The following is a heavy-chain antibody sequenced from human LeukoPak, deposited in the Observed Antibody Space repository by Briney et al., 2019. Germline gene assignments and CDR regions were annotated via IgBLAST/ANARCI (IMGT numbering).Heavy chain of an antibody. V-gene: IGHV4-59*08. Sequence: PWETLSLTCTVSGDSFTAYYWNWLRQPPGRGPEGLGHIFHSGSTSYTPPPQGRLTMSIDASKNHSSLSLRSVTAADTAVYYGVRRPVNFAGSGSPFDSWGQGTLVSVSS. D-gene: IGHD3-10*01. J-gene: IGHJ4*02. CDR3: VRRPVNFAGSGSPFDS. CDR1: GDSFTAYY. CDR2: IFHSGST.